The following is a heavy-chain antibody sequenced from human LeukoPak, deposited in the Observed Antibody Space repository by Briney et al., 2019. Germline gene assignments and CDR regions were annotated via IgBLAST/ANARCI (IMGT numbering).Heavy chain of an antibody. J-gene: IGHJ4*02. V-gene: IGHV3-30*01. Sequence: GGSLRLSCAASGFTFSNYAMHWVRQAPGRGLEWVSLISSGGTYEYYADSVKGRFTISRDNSKNTLYLQLNSLRAEDTAVYYCARDSTYYYDSGSSGPHYFDNWGQGTLVTVSS. D-gene: IGHD3-10*01. CDR1: GFTFSNYA. CDR3: ARDSTYYYDSGSSGPHYFDN. CDR2: ISSGGTYE.